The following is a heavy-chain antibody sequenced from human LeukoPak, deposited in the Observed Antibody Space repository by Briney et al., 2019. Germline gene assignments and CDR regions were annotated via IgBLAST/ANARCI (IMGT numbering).Heavy chain of an antibody. CDR3: ASTYGDYVFSVDY. Sequence: ETLSLTCTVSGGSISSSSYYWGWIRQPPGTGLEWIGSIYYSGSTYYNPSLKSRVTICVYKEKNQFARELSEGGAAEQGVYYCASTYGDYVFSVDYWGQGTLVTVSS. CDR1: GGSISSSSYY. D-gene: IGHD4-17*01. J-gene: IGHJ4*02. CDR2: IYYSGST. V-gene: IGHV4-39*01.